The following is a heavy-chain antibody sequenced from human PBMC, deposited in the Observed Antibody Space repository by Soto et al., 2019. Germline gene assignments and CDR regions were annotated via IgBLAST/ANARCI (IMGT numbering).Heavy chain of an antibody. CDR2: IWYDGSNK. CDR1: GFTFSSYG. D-gene: IGHD2-21*02. CDR3: ARDRNVVVTAWWFDP. Sequence: QVQLVESGGGVVQPGRSLRLSCAASGFTFSSYGMHWVRQAPGKGLEWVAVIWYDGSNKYYADSVKGRFTISRDNSKNTLYLQMNSLRAEDTAVYYCARDRNVVVTAWWFDPWGQGTLVTVSS. V-gene: IGHV3-33*01. J-gene: IGHJ5*02.